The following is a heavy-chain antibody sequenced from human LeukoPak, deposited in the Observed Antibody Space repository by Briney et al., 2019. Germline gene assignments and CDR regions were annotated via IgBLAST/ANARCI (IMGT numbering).Heavy chain of an antibody. V-gene: IGHV3-30*02. J-gene: IGHJ6*03. Sequence: GGSLRLSCAASGFSFSSYGMYWVRQAPGKGLEWVAFTRYDGSNKYYADSVKGRFTISRDNSKNTLYLQMNSLRAEDTAVYYRASIGYCSGGSCYSSYYYMDVWGKGTTVTISS. CDR2: TRYDGSNK. CDR1: GFSFSSYG. D-gene: IGHD2-15*01. CDR3: ASIGYCSGGSCYSSYYYMDV.